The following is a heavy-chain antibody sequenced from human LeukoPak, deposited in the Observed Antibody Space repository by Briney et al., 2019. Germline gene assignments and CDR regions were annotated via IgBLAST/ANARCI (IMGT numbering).Heavy chain of an antibody. CDR2: TKQDGSEK. J-gene: IGHJ3*02. Sequence: PGGSLRLSCAASGFTFSSYWMSRVRQAPGKGLEWVANTKQDGSEKYYVDSVKGRFTISRDNSKNTLYLQMNSLRAEDTAVYYCAKEGETYYDFWSGYPMEAFDIWGQGTMVTVSS. CDR1: GFTFSSYW. V-gene: IGHV3-7*01. CDR3: AKEGETYYDFWSGYPMEAFDI. D-gene: IGHD3-3*01.